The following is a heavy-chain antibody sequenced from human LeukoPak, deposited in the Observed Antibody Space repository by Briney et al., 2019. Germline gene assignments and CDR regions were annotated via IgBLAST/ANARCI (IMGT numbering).Heavy chain of an antibody. D-gene: IGHD3-22*01. Sequence: ASVKVSCKASGYTFTSYGISWVRQAPGQGLEWMGRISAYNGNTNYAQKLQGRVTMTTDTSTSTAYMELRSLRSDDTAVYYCAREARAYYYYDSSGYPDYWGQGTLVTVSP. CDR2: ISAYNGNT. J-gene: IGHJ4*02. CDR1: GYTFTSYG. CDR3: AREARAYYYYDSSGYPDY. V-gene: IGHV1-18*01.